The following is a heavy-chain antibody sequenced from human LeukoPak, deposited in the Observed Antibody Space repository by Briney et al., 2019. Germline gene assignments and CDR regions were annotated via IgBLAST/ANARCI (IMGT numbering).Heavy chain of an antibody. V-gene: IGHV3-74*01. CDR2: INSDGSST. CDR1: GFTFSSYW. J-gene: IGHJ6*03. D-gene: IGHD6-19*01. CDR3: ARGAPIAVAGRAPYYYYMDV. Sequence: PGGALRLSCAASGFTFSSYWMHWVRPAPGKGLLWVSRINSDGSSTSYADSVRGRFSISRDNSKNTLYLLMNSLRAEDTAVYYCARGAPIAVAGRAPYYYYMDVWGKGTTVTISS.